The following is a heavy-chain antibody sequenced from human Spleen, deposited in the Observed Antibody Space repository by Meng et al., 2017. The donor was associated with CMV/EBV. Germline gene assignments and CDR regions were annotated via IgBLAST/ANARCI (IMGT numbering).Heavy chain of an antibody. J-gene: IGHJ4*02. V-gene: IGHV1-46*01. D-gene: IGHD1-26*01. CDR2: INPSGGST. Sequence: ASVKVSCKASGYTFTSYYMHWVRQAPGQGLEWMGIINPSGGSTSYEQKFQGRVMITADESTSTTYLELSSLRSEDTAVYYCARPIINSGSYYGLDYWGQGTLVTVSS. CDR1: GYTFTSYY. CDR3: ARPIINSGSYYGLDY.